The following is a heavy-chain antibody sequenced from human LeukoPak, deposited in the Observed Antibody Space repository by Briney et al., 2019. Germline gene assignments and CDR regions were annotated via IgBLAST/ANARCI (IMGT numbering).Heavy chain of an antibody. D-gene: IGHD3-10*01. Sequence: PGGSLRLSCSGSGFTFSRFGIHWVRQAPSKGLEWVAVVGDTGAAKYYADSVRGRFTISRDNSDNTLYLQMSSLSAEDTAVYYCAKEEGWGVNVFDHWGQGTLVTVSS. CDR2: VGDTGAAK. CDR1: GFTFSRFG. CDR3: AKEEGWGVNVFDH. V-gene: IGHV3-30*18. J-gene: IGHJ4*02.